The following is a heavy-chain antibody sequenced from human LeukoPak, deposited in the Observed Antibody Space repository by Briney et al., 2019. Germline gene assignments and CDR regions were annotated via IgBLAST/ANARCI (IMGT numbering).Heavy chain of an antibody. CDR2: IRSKGYGGTT. V-gene: IGHV3-49*04. D-gene: IGHD7-27*01. Sequence: PGGSQRLSCTGSGFTFGDYAMSWVRQAPGKGLEWVSFIRSKGYGGTTEYAASVKGRFTISRDDSKSIAYLQMNSLKTEDTAVYYCTRAWAPDYWGQGTLVTVSS. J-gene: IGHJ4*02. CDR1: GFTFGDYA. CDR3: TRAWAPDY.